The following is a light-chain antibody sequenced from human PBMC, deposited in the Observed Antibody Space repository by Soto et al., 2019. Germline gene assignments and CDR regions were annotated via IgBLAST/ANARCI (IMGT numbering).Light chain of an antibody. CDR3: QQYGNSLT. Sequence: EIVLTQSPVTLSLSPGERATLSCGASQSVSSTYLAWYQQKPGQAPRLLIYGASSRATGISDRFSGSGSGTDFTLTISRLEPEDFAVYYCQQYGNSLTFGGGTKVDNK. V-gene: IGKV3-20*01. CDR1: QSVSSTY. J-gene: IGKJ4*01. CDR2: GAS.